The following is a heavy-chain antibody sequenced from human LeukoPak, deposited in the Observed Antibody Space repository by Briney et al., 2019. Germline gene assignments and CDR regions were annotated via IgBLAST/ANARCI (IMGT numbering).Heavy chain of an antibody. CDR2: ISGSGGST. V-gene: IGHV3-23*01. D-gene: IGHD3-22*01. CDR3: AKDDEIAYYYDSSGSPIDY. J-gene: IGHJ4*02. CDR1: GFTFSSYS. Sequence: GGSLRLSCAASGFTFSSYSMNWVRQAPGKGLEWVSAISGSGGSTYYADSVKGRFTISRDNSKNTLYLQMNSLRAEDTAVYYCAKDDEIAYYYDSSGSPIDYWGQGTLVTVSS.